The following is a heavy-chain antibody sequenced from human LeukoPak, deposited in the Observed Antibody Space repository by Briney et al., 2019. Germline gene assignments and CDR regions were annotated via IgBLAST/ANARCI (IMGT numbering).Heavy chain of an antibody. CDR2: ISGSGVNI. V-gene: IGHV3-23*01. CDR1: GFTFSNCG. CDR3: ARVRVWEEKDAIDI. D-gene: IGHD3-16*01. J-gene: IGHJ3*02. Sequence: GGSLRLSCAASGFTFSNCGMSWVRQVPGKGLEWVSGISGSGVNIYYADSVRGRFTNSRDNSKNTLDVQMNSLRAEDTAVYYCARVRVWEEKDAIDIWGQGTMVTVSS.